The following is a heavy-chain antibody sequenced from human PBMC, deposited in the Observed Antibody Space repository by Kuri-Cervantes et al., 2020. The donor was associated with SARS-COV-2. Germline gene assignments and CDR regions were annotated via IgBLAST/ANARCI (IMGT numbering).Heavy chain of an antibody. Sequence: SETLSLTCTVSGYSISSGYYWGWIRLPAGKGLEWVGYIYASGTTYYSPSLESRVSISVDTSKNHFSLKLSSVTAADTAVYYCAREDRPSGRYDYWGQGTLVTVSS. CDR1: GYSISSGYY. J-gene: IGHJ4*02. V-gene: IGHV4-38-2*02. CDR3: AREDRPSGRYDY. D-gene: IGHD1-26*01. CDR2: IYASGTT.